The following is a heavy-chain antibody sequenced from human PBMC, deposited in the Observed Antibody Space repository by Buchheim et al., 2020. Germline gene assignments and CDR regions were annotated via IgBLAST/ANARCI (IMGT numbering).Heavy chain of an antibody. V-gene: IGHV4-34*01. D-gene: IGHD3-9*01. CDR2: INHSGST. CDR1: GGSFSGYY. Sequence: QVQLQQWGAGLLKPSETLSLTCAVYGGSFSGYYWSWIRQPPGKGLEWIGEINHSGSTNYNPSLKSRVTISVDTSKKQFALKLSSVTAADTAVYYCARGPYYDILTGYYYWGQGTL. J-gene: IGHJ4*02. CDR3: ARGPYYDILTGYYY.